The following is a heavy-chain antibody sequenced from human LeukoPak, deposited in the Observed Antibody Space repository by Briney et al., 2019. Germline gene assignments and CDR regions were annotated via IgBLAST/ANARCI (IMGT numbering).Heavy chain of an antibody. Sequence: GGSLRLSCEVSGFTLNDHYIDWVRRAPGKGLEWVGRSRNKANSYTTEYAASVKGRFTISRDDSKNSVFLQMNSLKTEDTAFYYCTRVGLGTTKDFDQWGQGTLVTVSS. CDR2: SRNKANSYTT. V-gene: IGHV3-72*01. CDR1: GFTLNDHY. D-gene: IGHD1-26*01. CDR3: TRVGLGTTKDFDQ. J-gene: IGHJ4*02.